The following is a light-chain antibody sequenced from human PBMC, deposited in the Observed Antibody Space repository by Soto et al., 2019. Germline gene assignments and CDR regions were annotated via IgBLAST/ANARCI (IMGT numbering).Light chain of an antibody. CDR2: SDN. Sequence: QPVLTQPPSASGTPGQRVTISCSGSSSNIGSNYVYWYQQLPGTAPKVLIYSDNQRPSGVPDRFSGSKSGTSASLAISGLRSEDEADYYCAAWDDSLSGRVVFGGGTKVTVL. CDR1: SSNIGSNY. J-gene: IGLJ2*01. CDR3: AAWDDSLSGRVV. V-gene: IGLV1-47*02.